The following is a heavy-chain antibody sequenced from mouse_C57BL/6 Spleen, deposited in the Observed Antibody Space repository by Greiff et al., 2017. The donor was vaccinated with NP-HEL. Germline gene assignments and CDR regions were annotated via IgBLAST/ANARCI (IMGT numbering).Heavy chain of an antibody. Sequence: VQLQQPGAELVRPGTSVKLSCKASGYTFTSYWMHWVKQRPGQGLEWIGVIDPSDSYTNYNQKFKGKATLTVDTSSSTAYMQLSSLTSEDSAVYYCARRWDVSYAMDYWGQGTSVTVSS. CDR1: GYTFTSYW. V-gene: IGHV1-59*01. D-gene: IGHD4-1*01. CDR3: ARRWDVSYAMDY. J-gene: IGHJ4*01. CDR2: IDPSDSYT.